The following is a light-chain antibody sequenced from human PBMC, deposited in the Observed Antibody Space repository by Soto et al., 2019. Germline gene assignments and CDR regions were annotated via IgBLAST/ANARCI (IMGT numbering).Light chain of an antibody. CDR1: QTVRTF. CDR2: AAS. Sequence: DIQMTQSPSSLSASVGDTITITCRASQTVRTFLNWYQQKPGKAPKFLIYAASSLESGVPSRFSGRGSGTEFNLSVSGLQPDDFATYYCQQSYNTPRTFGQGTKVEV. J-gene: IGKJ1*01. CDR3: QQSYNTPRT. V-gene: IGKV1-39*01.